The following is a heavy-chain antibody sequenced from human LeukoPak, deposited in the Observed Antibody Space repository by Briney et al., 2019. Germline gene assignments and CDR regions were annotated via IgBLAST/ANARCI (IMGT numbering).Heavy chain of an antibody. Sequence: GGSLRLSCAASGFTVSSNYMSWVRQAPGKGLEWVSVIYSGGSTYYADSVKGRFTISRDNSKNTLYLQMNSLRAEDTAVYYCARVKGGYYDILTGYYKGGYFDYWGQGTLVTVSS. V-gene: IGHV3-53*01. J-gene: IGHJ4*02. CDR1: GFTVSSNY. CDR2: IYSGGST. D-gene: IGHD3-9*01. CDR3: ARVKGGYYDILTGYYKGGYFDY.